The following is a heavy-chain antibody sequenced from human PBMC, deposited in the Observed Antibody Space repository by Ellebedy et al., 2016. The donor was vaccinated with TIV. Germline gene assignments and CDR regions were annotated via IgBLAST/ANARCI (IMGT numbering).Heavy chain of an antibody. CDR2: IDPTGDTT. J-gene: IGHJ4*02. CDR3: ARRYYFDY. CDR1: GGPFSNSG. V-gene: IGHV1-46*01. Sequence: ASVKVSCKASGGPFSNSGIGWVRQAPGQGLEWMGVIDPTGDTTTYAQRFQGRLTMTSDKSTNTVYMELSSLRSEDTAIYYCARRYYFDYWGQGTLVTVAS.